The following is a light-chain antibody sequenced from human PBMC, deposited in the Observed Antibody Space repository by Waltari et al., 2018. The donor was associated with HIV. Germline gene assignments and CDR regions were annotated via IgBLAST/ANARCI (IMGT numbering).Light chain of an antibody. CDR3: ASFTGDNTVM. V-gene: IGLV2-14*03. CDR2: DVD. J-gene: IGLJ3*02. Sequence: AVTQPASVSGLPGQSTTISCTGGDRDFGLYNFVSWSQQHSGKPPKLILYDVDSRASGVSDRFSGSMSGNTASLTISGLRAEDEAHYYCASFTGDNTVMFGGGTEVTVL. CDR1: DRDFGLYNF.